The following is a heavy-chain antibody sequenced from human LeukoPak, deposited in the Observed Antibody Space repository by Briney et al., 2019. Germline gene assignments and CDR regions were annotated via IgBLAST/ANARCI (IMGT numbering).Heavy chain of an antibody. CDR1: GYTFTSYY. D-gene: IGHD3-3*02. CDR3: ARDSNEGLDY. CDR2: INPSGGST. V-gene: IGHV1-46*01. Sequence: GASVNVSCTASGYTFTSYYMHWVRQAPGQGLEWMGIINPSGGSTSYAQKFQGRVTMTRDTSTSTVYMELSSLRSEDTAVYYCARDSNEGLDYWGQGTLVTVSS. J-gene: IGHJ4*02.